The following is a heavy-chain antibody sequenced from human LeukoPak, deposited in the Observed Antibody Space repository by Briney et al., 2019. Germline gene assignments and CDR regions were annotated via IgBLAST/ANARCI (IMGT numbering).Heavy chain of an antibody. CDR3: AREGEAGTGAYDI. V-gene: IGHV3-23*01. CDR2: ISGSGGTT. D-gene: IGHD6-19*01. J-gene: IGHJ3*02. CDR1: GFTFSNHA. Sequence: GGSLRLSCAASGFTFSNHAMNAMNWVRQAPGKGLEWVSAISGSGGTTYYADSVKGRFTISRDNSKNTLYLQMNSLRAEDTAVYYCAREGEAGTGAYDIWGQGTMVTVSS.